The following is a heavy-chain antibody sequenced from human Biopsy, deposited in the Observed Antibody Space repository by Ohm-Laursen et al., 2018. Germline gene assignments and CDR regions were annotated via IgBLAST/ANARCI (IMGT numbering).Heavy chain of an antibody. D-gene: IGHD2/OR15-2a*01. CDR1: GGSISSDW. J-gene: IGHJ6*02. CDR3: TRATNSTGWPYYYFYGMDI. CDR2: VYYSGTT. V-gene: IGHV4-59*01. Sequence: GTLSLTCTVSGGSISSDWWSWIRQTPGKGLEWIGYVYYSGTTTYNPSLRSRVTISVDTSKNQISLRLQSVTAADTAIYYCTRATNSTGWPYYYFYGMDIWGQGTTVTVSS.